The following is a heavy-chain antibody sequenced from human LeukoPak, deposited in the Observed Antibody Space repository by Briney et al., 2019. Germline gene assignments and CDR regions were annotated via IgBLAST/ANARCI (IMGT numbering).Heavy chain of an antibody. CDR3: ARVVQQLVLY. J-gene: IGHJ4*02. CDR2: IYYSGST. V-gene: IGHV4-31*11. CDR1: GGSFSGYY. Sequence: PSETLSLTCAVYGGSFSGYYWSWIRQHPGKGLEWIGYIYYSGSTYYNPSLKSRVTISVDTSKNQFSLKLSSVTAADTAVYYCARVVQQLVLYWGQGTLVTVSS. D-gene: IGHD6-13*01.